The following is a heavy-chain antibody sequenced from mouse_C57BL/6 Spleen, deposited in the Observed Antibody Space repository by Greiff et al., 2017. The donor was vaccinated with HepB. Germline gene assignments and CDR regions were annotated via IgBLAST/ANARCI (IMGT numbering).Heavy chain of an antibody. CDR1: GYTFTSYW. D-gene: IGHD4-1*01. Sequence: QVQLQQSGAELVMPGASVKLSCKASGYTFTSYWMHWVKQRPGQGLEWIGEIDPSDSYTNYNQKFKGKSTLTVDKSSSTAYMQLSSLTSEDSAVYYCARSNFSWYFDVWGTGTTVTVSS. V-gene: IGHV1-69*01. J-gene: IGHJ1*03. CDR2: IDPSDSYT. CDR3: ARSNFSWYFDV.